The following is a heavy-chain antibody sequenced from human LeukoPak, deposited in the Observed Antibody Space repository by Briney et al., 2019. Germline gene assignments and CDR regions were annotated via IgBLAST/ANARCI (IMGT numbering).Heavy chain of an antibody. V-gene: IGHV3-13*01. CDR2: IGTAGDT. J-gene: IGHJ4*02. D-gene: IGHD5-12*01. CDR3: ARVGYDGGFDY. Sequence: PGGSLRLSCAASGFTFSSYDMHWVRQATGKGLEWVSAIGTAGDTYYPGSVKGRFTISRENAKNSLYLQMNSLRAGDTAAYYCARVGYDGGFDYWGQGTLVTVSS. CDR1: GFTFSSYD.